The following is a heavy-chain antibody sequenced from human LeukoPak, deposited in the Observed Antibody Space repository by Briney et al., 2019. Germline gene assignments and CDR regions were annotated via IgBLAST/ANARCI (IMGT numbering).Heavy chain of an antibody. CDR2: IIPIFGKA. J-gene: IGHJ4*02. V-gene: IGHV1-69*01. CDR3: ASAGGLTHYANY. D-gene: IGHD2-15*01. Sequence: ASVKVSCKASGGTFSSYAISWVRQAPGQGLEWMGGIIPIFGKANYAQKFQGRVTITADESTSTAYMELSSLRSEDTAVYYCASAGGLTHYANYWGQGTLVTVSS. CDR1: GGTFSSYA.